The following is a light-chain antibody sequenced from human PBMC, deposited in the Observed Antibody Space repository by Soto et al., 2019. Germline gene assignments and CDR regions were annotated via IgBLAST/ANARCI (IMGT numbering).Light chain of an antibody. Sequence: QSALTQPPSASGSPGQSVTISCTGTGSDVGVYKYVSWYQRYPGKPPKLLIYEVTKRPSGVPDRFSGSKSGNTASLTVSGLQAEDEADYYCTSYVGNDIWVFGGGTKVTVL. J-gene: IGLJ3*02. CDR1: GSDVGVYKY. CDR2: EVT. V-gene: IGLV2-8*01. CDR3: TSYVGNDIWV.